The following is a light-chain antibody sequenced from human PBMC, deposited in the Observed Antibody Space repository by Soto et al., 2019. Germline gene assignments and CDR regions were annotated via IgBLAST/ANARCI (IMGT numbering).Light chain of an antibody. Sequence: QSVLTQPPSVSAAPGQKVTISCSGGSSNIGNNYVSWYQHLPGTAPKLLIYDNNERPSGIPDRFSGPKSGTSATLGIAGLQTGDEADYYCGTWDTSLSAVVFGGGTKLTVL. J-gene: IGLJ2*01. V-gene: IGLV1-51*01. CDR3: GTWDTSLSAVV. CDR1: SSNIGNNY. CDR2: DNN.